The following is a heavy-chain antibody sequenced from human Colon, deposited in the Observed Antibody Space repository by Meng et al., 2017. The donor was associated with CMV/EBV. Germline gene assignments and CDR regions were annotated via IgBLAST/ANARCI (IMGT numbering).Heavy chain of an antibody. V-gene: IGHV3-23*01. Sequence: GESLKISCAASGFTFNRNSMSWVRQAPGKGLEWVSGINGVGDTTHYADSVKGRFTISRDNSKNTLYLRMIDLRAEDTAMYYCAKDRAYCGTFSCSPNYFDGWGQGNLVTVSS. CDR3: AKDRAYCGTFSCSPNYFDG. D-gene: IGHD2-21*01. CDR2: INGVGDTT. J-gene: IGHJ4*02. CDR1: GFTFNRNS.